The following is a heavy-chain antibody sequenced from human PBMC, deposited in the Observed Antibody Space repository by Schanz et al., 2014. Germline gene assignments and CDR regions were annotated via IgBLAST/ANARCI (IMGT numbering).Heavy chain of an antibody. J-gene: IGHJ4*02. CDR2: INNFDTTT. D-gene: IGHD6-19*01. CDR3: AKEHPSSGWPAFDV. CDR1: GFRVTTNY. Sequence: EQLVESGGGLVQPGGSLRLSCAASGFRVTTNYMSWVRQAPGKGLELVSYINNFDTTTYYADSVRGRFTISRDNARNSLHLQMNSLRAEDTAIYYCAKEHPSSGWPAFDVWGQGTQXTVSS. V-gene: IGHV3-11*01.